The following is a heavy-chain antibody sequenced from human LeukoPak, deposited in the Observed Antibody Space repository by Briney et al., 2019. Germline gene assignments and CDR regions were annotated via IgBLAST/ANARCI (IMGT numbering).Heavy chain of an antibody. CDR2: IGIAGDT. CDR1: GFRLNTYD. V-gene: IGHV3-13*01. CDR3: ARDPAGRGMDV. Sequence: GGSLRLSCAASGFRLNTYDVQWVRQVGGKGLEWVSAIGIAGDTHYQASAKGRFFISRENAKNSVYLEMSNLSAGDTAIYYCARDPAGRGMDVWGQGTPVIVSS. J-gene: IGHJ6*02.